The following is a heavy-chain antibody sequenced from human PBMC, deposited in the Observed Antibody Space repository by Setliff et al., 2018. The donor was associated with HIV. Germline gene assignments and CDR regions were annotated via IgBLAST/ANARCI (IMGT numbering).Heavy chain of an antibody. D-gene: IGHD6-19*01. CDR1: GDSISRYY. CDR3: ARDLSSGWYFDY. Sequence: SETLSLTCTVSGDSISRYYWSWIRQPPGKGLEWIGYIYYSGSSNYNPSLKSRVTISVNTSKNQFSLKLSSVTAADTAVYYCARDLSSGWYFDYWGQGTLVT. CDR2: IYYSGSS. J-gene: IGHJ4*02. V-gene: IGHV4-59*01.